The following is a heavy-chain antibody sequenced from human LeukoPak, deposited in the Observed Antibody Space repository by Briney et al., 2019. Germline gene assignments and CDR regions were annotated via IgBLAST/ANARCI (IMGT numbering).Heavy chain of an antibody. Sequence: SETLSLTCTVSGGSISSHDWSWIRQPPGKGLEWIGYIYYSASTNYNPSLKSRVTISVDTSKNQFSLKLSSVTAADTAVYYCARDGDSSGYYSYWGQGTLVTVSS. J-gene: IGHJ4*02. D-gene: IGHD3-22*01. CDR1: GGSISSHD. CDR3: ARDGDSSGYYSY. V-gene: IGHV4-59*11. CDR2: IYYSAST.